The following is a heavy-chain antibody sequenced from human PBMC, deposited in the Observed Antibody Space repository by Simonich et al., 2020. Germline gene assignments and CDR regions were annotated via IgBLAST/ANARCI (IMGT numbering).Heavy chain of an antibody. V-gene: IGHV4-59*08. CDR1: GGSISSYY. D-gene: IGHD5-12*01. CDR3: ARHDRWLQFYFDY. Sequence: QVQLQESGPGLVKPSETLSLTCTVSGGSISSYYWSWIRQPPGKGLEWIGYIYYSGSTNYNPSLKSRVTISVDTSKNQFSLKLSSVTAADTAVHYCARHDRWLQFYFDYWGQGTLVTVSS. CDR2: IYYSGST. J-gene: IGHJ4*02.